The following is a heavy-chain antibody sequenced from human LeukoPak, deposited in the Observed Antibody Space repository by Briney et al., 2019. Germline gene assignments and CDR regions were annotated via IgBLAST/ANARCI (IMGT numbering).Heavy chain of an antibody. D-gene: IGHD3-22*01. CDR1: GGSISSYY. Sequence: SETLSLTCTVCGGSISSYYWSWIRQPPGKGLEWIGYIYYSGSTNYNPSLKSRVTISVDTSRNQFSLKLSSVTAADTAVYYCARGLYYYDSSGNQSQGNFDYWGRGTLVTVSS. J-gene: IGHJ4*02. CDR2: IYYSGST. V-gene: IGHV4-59*01. CDR3: ARGLYYYDSSGNQSQGNFDY.